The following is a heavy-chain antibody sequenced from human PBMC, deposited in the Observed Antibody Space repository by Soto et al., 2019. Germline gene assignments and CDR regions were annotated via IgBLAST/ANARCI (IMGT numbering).Heavy chain of an antibody. D-gene: IGHD3-10*01. Sequence: QITLKESGPTLVKPTQTLTLTCTFSGFSLTTPGVGEGWIRQPPGKALEWVALIYWDNDKRYSPSLKTRLTITKDTSRNQVVLTMTDIDPLDTGTYYCAQRPAGMHTILDYWGRGILVTVSS. CDR2: IYWDNDK. V-gene: IGHV2-5*02. J-gene: IGHJ4*02. CDR1: GFSLTTPGVG. CDR3: AQRPAGMHTILDY.